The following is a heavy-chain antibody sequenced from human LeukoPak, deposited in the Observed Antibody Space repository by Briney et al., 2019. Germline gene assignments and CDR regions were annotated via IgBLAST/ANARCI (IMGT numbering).Heavy chain of an antibody. D-gene: IGHD6-19*01. J-gene: IGHJ4*02. V-gene: IGHV3-23*01. CDR2: ISDSGGTT. Sequence: GRSLRLSCAASGFTFSSYAMSWVRQAPGKGLEWVSSISDSGGTTYCADSGKGRFSISRDNSKNTLYLQMSSLRADDTAVYYCAKTAVTGKVAGSDCWGQGTLVTVSS. CDR1: GFTFSSYA. CDR3: AKTAVTGKVAGSDC.